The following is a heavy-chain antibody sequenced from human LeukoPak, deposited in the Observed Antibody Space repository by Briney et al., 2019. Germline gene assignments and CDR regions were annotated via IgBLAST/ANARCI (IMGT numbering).Heavy chain of an antibody. Sequence: SETLSLTCTVSGGSIRQYYWSWIRQPAGKGLEWIGRIYTSGSTNNNPSLKSRVTMSVDTSNNQFSLKLSSVTAADTAVYYCARESSWYDSSGYYWGSFDYWGQGTLVTVSS. J-gene: IGHJ4*02. CDR3: ARESSWYDSSGYYWGSFDY. CDR1: GGSIRQYY. CDR2: IYTSGST. D-gene: IGHD3-22*01. V-gene: IGHV4-4*07.